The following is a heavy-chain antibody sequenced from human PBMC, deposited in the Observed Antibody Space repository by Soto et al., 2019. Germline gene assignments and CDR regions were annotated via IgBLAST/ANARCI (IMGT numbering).Heavy chain of an antibody. Sequence: QITLKESGPTLVKPTQTLTLTCTFSGFSLSTSGVGVGWIRQPPGKALEWLALIYWDDDKRYSTSLKSRLTITKDTSNNQVVLTMTNMDPVDTATYYCAHRKMVRGLIYYYYGMDVLGQGTTVTVSS. CDR1: GFSLSTSGVG. D-gene: IGHD3-10*01. CDR2: IYWDDDK. V-gene: IGHV2-5*02. CDR3: AHRKMVRGLIYYYYGMDV. J-gene: IGHJ6*02.